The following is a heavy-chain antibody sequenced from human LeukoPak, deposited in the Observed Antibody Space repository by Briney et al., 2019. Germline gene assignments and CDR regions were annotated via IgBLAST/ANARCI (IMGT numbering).Heavy chain of an antibody. J-gene: IGHJ6*02. D-gene: IGHD1-1*01. CDR2: ISSNGGST. CDR3: ARWYNSLDV. CDR1: GFTFRNSA. V-gene: IGHV3-64*01. Sequence: GGSLRLSCVASGFTFRNSAMHWVRQAPGTGLEYVSGISSNGGSTYYANAVKGRFTVSRDNSKNTVYLQMGSLRAEDMAVYYCARWYNSLDVWGQGTTVTVSS.